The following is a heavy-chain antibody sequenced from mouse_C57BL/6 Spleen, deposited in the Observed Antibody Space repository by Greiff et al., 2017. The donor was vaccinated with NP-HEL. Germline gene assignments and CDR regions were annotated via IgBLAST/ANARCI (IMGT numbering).Heavy chain of an antibody. J-gene: IGHJ2*01. CDR1: GYTFTSYW. V-gene: IGHV1-64*01. CDR3: ARSLYYYGSSPSYFDY. D-gene: IGHD1-1*01. Sequence: QVQLQQPGAELVKPGASVKLSCKASGYTFTSYWMHWVKQRPGQGLEWIGMIHPNSGSTNYNEKFKSKATLTVDKSSSTAYMQLSSLTSEDSAVYYCARSLYYYGSSPSYFDYWGQGTTLTVSS. CDR2: IHPNSGST.